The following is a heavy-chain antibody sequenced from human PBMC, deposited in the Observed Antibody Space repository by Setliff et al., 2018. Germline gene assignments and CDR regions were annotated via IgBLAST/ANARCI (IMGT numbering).Heavy chain of an antibody. J-gene: IGHJ4*02. CDR1: GGSISSHY. Sequence: PSETLSLTCTVSGGSISSHYWTWIRQPAGKGLEWIGRLYTSGDTHYNPSLKSRVSMSLDTSKNQFSLKLSSVTAADTAVYYCARDRVVVLAGRRGFYFDYWGQGTLVTVSS. CDR3: ARDRVVVLAGRRGFYFDY. CDR2: LYTSGDT. D-gene: IGHD2-15*01. V-gene: IGHV4-4*07.